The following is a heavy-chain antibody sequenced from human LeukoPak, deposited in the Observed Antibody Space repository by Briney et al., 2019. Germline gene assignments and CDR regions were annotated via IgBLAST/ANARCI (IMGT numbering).Heavy chain of an antibody. Sequence: GASVKVSCKTSGYTFSDYYLHRVRQAPGQGLEWMGYIIPNSGGTTYAQKFQGRVTMTRDTSISAAYLDLSGLRSDDTAVYYCSTEDKYCTTSTCGDSWGQGTLVTVSS. CDR1: GYTFSDYY. CDR2: IIPNSGGT. J-gene: IGHJ4*02. V-gene: IGHV1-2*02. D-gene: IGHD2-8*01. CDR3: STEDKYCTTSTCGDS.